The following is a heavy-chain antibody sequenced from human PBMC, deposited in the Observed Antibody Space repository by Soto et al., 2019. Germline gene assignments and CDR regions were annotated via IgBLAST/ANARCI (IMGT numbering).Heavy chain of an antibody. CDR2: MTGSGATI. D-gene: IGHD2-21*01. Sequence: GGSLRLSCAASGFTISTFAMTWVRQAPGKGLESVCGMTGSGATIHYADSVEGRFTISKDNSRNVLYLQMDYLRDEDTAVYYCAKDAVSNDGLWLMDSWGQGTLVTVSS. CDR1: GFTISTFA. V-gene: IGHV3-23*01. J-gene: IGHJ4*02. CDR3: AKDAVSNDGLWLMDS.